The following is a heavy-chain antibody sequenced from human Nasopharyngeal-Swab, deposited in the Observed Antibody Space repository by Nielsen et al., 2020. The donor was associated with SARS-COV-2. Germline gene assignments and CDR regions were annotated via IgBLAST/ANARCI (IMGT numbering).Heavy chain of an antibody. CDR2: FDPEDGET. CDR3: ATGLATIKAFDI. CDR1: GYTLTELS. V-gene: IGHV1-24*01. J-gene: IGHJ3*02. Sequence: ASVKVSCQVSGYTLTELSMHWVRQAPGKGLEWMGGFDPEDGETIYAQKFQGRVTMTEDTSTDTAYMELSSLRSEDTAVYYCATGLATIKAFDIWGQGTMVTVSS. D-gene: IGHD5-24*01.